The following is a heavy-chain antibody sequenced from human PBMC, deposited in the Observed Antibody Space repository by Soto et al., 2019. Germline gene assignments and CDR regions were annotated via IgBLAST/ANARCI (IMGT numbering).Heavy chain of an antibody. CDR1: GFSFSNYA. D-gene: IGHD1-26*01. J-gene: IGHJ4*02. CDR3: TRDPYGGSRYYFDS. V-gene: IGHV3-33*01. Sequence: GESLKISCAASGFSFSNYAMHWVRQAPGKGLEWVAVIWYDGSNKYYADSVKGRFTISKDNSQNTLYLQMNSLRAEDTAVYYCTRDPYGGSRYYFDSWGQGTLVTVSS. CDR2: IWYDGSNK.